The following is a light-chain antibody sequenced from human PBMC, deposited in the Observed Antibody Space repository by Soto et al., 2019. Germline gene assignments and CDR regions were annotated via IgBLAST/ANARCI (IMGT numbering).Light chain of an antibody. Sequence: SVLTQPPSVSGAPGQRVTISCTGSSSNIGAGYAVHWYQQPPGTGPKLLIYNNAIRPSGVPDRFSGSRSGASASLAITGLQAEDEADYYCQSHDNSLSGFYVFGTGTKVTVL. CDR2: NNA. J-gene: IGLJ1*01. CDR1: SSNIGAGYA. V-gene: IGLV1-40*01. CDR3: QSHDNSLSGFYV.